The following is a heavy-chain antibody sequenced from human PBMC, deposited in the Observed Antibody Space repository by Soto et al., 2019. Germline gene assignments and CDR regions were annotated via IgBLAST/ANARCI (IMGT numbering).Heavy chain of an antibody. D-gene: IGHD2-15*01. V-gene: IGHV3-48*02. CDR3: ARDGVVVVAATPQHYYYYGMDV. CDR2: ISSSSSTI. Sequence: VGSLRLSCAASGFTFSSYSMNWVRQAPGKGLEWVSYISSSSSTIYYADSVKGRFTISRDNAKNSLYPQMNSLRDEDTAVYYCARDGVVVVAATPQHYYYYGMDVWGQGTTVTVSS. CDR1: GFTFSSYS. J-gene: IGHJ6*02.